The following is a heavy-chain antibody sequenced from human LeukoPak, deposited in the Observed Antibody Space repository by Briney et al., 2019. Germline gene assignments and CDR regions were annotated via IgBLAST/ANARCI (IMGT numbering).Heavy chain of an antibody. CDR1: GDSASSNIAG. D-gene: IGHD6-6*01. CDR2: TYYRSRWYT. V-gene: IGHV6-1*01. J-gene: IGHJ4*02. CDR3: AREPEYSSSPGGFGC. Sequence: SQTLSHTPAISGDSASSNIAGCNWIRQSPSRGLEWLGMTYYRSRWYTDSPVSVETRITITTETSHNHFNLQLNSVTPEDTAVYYCAREPEYSSSPGGFGCWGQGTLVTVSS.